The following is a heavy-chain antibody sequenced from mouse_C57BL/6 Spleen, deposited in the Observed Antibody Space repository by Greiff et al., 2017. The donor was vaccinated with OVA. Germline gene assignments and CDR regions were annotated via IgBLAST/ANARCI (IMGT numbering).Heavy chain of an antibody. Sequence: EVKLVESGPGLVKPSQSLSLTCSVTGYSITSGYYWNWIRQFPGNKLEWMGYISYDGSNNYNPSLKNRISITRDTSKNQFFLKLNSVTTEDTATYYCASGYYGSSYVLWYFDVWGTGTTVTVSS. D-gene: IGHD1-1*01. CDR2: ISYDGSN. CDR1: GYSITSGYY. J-gene: IGHJ1*03. CDR3: ASGYYGSSYVLWYFDV. V-gene: IGHV3-6*01.